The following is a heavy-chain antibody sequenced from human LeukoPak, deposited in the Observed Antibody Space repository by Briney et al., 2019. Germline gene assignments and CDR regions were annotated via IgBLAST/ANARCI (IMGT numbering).Heavy chain of an antibody. Sequence: ASVKLSCKASGGTFSSYAISWVRQAPGQGLEWMGRIIPIFGTANYAQKFQGRVTITTDESTSTAYMELSSLRSEDTAVYYCARERYCSSTSCYAFDYWGQGTLVTVSS. V-gene: IGHV1-69*05. CDR3: ARERYCSSTSCYAFDY. CDR2: IIPIFGTA. J-gene: IGHJ4*02. D-gene: IGHD2-2*01. CDR1: GGTFSSYA.